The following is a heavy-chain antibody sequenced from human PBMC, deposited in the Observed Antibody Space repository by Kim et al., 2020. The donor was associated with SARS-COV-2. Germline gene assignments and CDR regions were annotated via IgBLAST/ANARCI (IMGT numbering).Heavy chain of an antibody. D-gene: IGHD3-10*01. CDR1: GGSISSGGYY. Sequence: SETLSLTCTVSGGSISSGGYYWSWIRQHPGKGLEWIGYIYYSGSTYYNPFLKSRVTISVDTSKNQFSLKLSSVTAADTAVYYCATAVYLYGSGSYQDYYFDYWGQGTLVTVSS. V-gene: IGHV4-31*03. CDR2: IYYSGST. CDR3: ATAVYLYGSGSYQDYYFDY. J-gene: IGHJ4*02.